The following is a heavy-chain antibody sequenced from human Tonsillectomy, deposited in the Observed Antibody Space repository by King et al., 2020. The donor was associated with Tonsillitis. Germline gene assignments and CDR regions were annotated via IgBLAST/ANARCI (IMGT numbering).Heavy chain of an antibody. V-gene: IGHV1-2*02. D-gene: IGHD6-19*01. CDR2: INPNSGGK. CDR1: GYTFTGYY. CDR3: ARSGGSGWTEFDY. Sequence: LVQSGAEVKKPGASVKVSCKASGYTFTGYYMHWVRQAPGQGLEWMGWINPNSGGKKYEQKFQDRVTMTRDTSISTAYMELSRLTFDDSAVYYCARSGGSGWTEFDYWGQGTLVTVAS. J-gene: IGHJ4*02.